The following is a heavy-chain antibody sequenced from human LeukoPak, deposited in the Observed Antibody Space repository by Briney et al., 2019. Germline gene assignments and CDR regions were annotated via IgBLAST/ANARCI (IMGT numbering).Heavy chain of an antibody. J-gene: IGHJ5*02. Sequence: PGGSLRLSCAASGFTFSSYAMSWVRQAPGKGLEWVSAISGSGGTTYYADSVKGRFTISRDNSKSTLYLQLNSLRAEDTAVYYCAKVSPETTVTIYFDPWGQGTLVTVSS. CDR3: AKVSPETTVTIYFDP. D-gene: IGHD4-17*01. CDR2: ISGSGGTT. CDR1: GFTFSSYA. V-gene: IGHV3-23*01.